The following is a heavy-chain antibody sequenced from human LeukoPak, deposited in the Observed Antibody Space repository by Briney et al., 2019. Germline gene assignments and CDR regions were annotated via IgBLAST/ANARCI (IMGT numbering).Heavy chain of an antibody. V-gene: IGHV3-48*03. J-gene: IGHJ4*02. CDR3: ARDPYYGDYVV. Sequence: QPGGSLRLSCAASGFTFSSDEMNWVRQAPGKGLEWVSYISSSGSTIYYADSVKGRFTISRDNAKNSLYLQMNSLRAEDTAVYYCARDPYYGDYVVWGQGTLVTVSS. CDR1: GFTFSSDE. CDR2: ISSSGSTI. D-gene: IGHD4-17*01.